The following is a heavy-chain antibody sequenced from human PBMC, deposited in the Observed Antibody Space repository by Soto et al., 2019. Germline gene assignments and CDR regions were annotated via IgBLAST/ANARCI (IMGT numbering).Heavy chain of an antibody. V-gene: IGHV1-18*01. CDR1: GYPFTKYG. Sequence: QPQLVQSGVELKKPGASVRVSCKASGYPFTKYGINWVRQAPGQGLEWMGWISGHSGGTKYGPQFRDRLTMVTDTSSKSADMERRSMTSDATADYYCAKDSGHGALMLIGGMAVWSHGTTFTVSS. CDR2: ISGHSGGT. J-gene: IGHJ6*02. D-gene: IGHD2-8*01. CDR3: AKDSGHGALMLIGGMAV.